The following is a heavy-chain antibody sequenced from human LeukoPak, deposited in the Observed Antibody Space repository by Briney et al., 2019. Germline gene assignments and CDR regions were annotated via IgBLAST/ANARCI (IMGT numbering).Heavy chain of an antibody. CDR3: ARFDHVWETHGMDAFDL. J-gene: IGHJ3*01. D-gene: IGHD3-16*01. V-gene: IGHV4-38-2*01. CDR1: GYSISRGYS. Sequence: SETLSLTCAVSGYSISRGYSWGWIRQPPGMGLEWIGNMYHSESTHYNPSLKSRVTISADTSKNQFSLKLTSVTAADTAVYYCARFDHVWETHGMDAFDLWGQGAMVTVSS. CDR2: MYHSEST.